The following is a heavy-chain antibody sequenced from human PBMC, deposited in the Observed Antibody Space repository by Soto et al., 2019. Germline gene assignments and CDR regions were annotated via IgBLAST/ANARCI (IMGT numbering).Heavy chain of an antibody. J-gene: IGHJ4*02. CDR2: IYYSGST. CDR3: ARHTPAISISDH. V-gene: IGHV4-39*01. CDR1: GGSISSSSYY. D-gene: IGHD2-15*01. Sequence: QLQLQESGPGLVKPSETLSLTCTVSGGSISSSSYYWGWIRQPPGKGLEWIGSIYYSGSTYYNPSVKSHVTISVDTSKNQLSLKLSSVTAADTAVYYCARHTPAISISDHWGQGTLVTVSS.